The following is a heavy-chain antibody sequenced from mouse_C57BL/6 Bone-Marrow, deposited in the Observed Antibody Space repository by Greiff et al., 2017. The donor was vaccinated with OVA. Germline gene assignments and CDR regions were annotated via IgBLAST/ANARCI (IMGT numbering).Heavy chain of an antibody. D-gene: IGHD2-4*01. Sequence: DVKLQESGPELAKPGASVKIPCKASGYTFTDYNMDWVKQSHGKSLEWIGDINSNNGGTIYNQKFKGKATLTVDKSSSTAYMELRSLTSEDTAVDYCARGGYYDYDGGAWFAYWGQGTLVTVSA. CDR2: INSNNGGT. CDR1: GYTFTDYN. V-gene: IGHV1-18*01. CDR3: ARGGYYDYDGGAWFAY. J-gene: IGHJ3*01.